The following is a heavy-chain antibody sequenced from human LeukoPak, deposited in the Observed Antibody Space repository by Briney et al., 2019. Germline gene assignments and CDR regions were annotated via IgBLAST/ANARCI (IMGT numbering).Heavy chain of an antibody. J-gene: IGHJ4*02. Sequence: SETLSLTCTVSGGSISSSSYHWGWIRQPPGKGLEWIGSIYYSGSTYYNPSLKSRVTISVDTSKNQFSLKLSSVTAADTAVYYCASVSLMVRVVIYYWGQGTLVTVSS. V-gene: IGHV4-39*07. D-gene: IGHD3-10*01. CDR3: ASVSLMVRVVIYY. CDR2: IYYSGST. CDR1: GGSISSSSYH.